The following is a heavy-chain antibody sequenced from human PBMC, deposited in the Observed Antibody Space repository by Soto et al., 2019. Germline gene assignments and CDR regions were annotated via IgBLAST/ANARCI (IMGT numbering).Heavy chain of an antibody. V-gene: IGHV1-3*05. CDR3: ARGAIFGVVIVGGLDV. D-gene: IGHD3-3*01. CDR1: GYTFTTYA. J-gene: IGHJ6*02. CDR2: INAGSGNT. Sequence: QVQLVQSGAEEKKPGASVRVSCEASGYTFTTYATHWLRQAPGQRLEWMGWINAGSGNTQYSQKFQGRVTITRDTAASTAYMELGSLRSEDTAVYYCARGAIFGVVIVGGLDVWGHGTTVTVSS.